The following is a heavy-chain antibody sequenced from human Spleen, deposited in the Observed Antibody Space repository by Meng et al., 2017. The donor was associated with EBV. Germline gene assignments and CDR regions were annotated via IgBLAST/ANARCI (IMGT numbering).Heavy chain of an antibody. CDR3: AKGRIVTRSPWFDP. D-gene: IGHD6-6*01. CDR1: GGSFSGYY. J-gene: IGHJ5*02. Sequence: QVQLQQWGAGLWKPSETLSLTCAVYGGSFSGYYWRWIRQPPGKGLEWIGESNHSGSTNYNPSLKSRVTISVDTSKNQFSLRLSSVTAADTAVYYCAKGRIVTRSPWFDPWGRGTLVTVSS. V-gene: IGHV4-34*01. CDR2: SNHSGST.